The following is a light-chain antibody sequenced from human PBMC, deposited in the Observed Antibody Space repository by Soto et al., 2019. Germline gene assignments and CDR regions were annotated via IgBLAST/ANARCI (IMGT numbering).Light chain of an antibody. CDR2: EVS. V-gene: IGLV2-23*02. J-gene: IGLJ2*01. CDR1: SSDVGSYDL. Sequence: QSALTQPASVSGSPGQSITVSCTGTSSDVGSYDLVSWYQQHPGKAPKLMIYEVSKRPSGVSYRFSGSKSGNTASLTISGLQAEDESDYYCCSYAGSSTQVFGGGTKVTVL. CDR3: CSYAGSSTQV.